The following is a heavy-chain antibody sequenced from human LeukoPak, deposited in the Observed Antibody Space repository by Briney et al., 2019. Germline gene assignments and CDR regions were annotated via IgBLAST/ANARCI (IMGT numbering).Heavy chain of an antibody. CDR2: IYPGDSDT. Sequence: GESLEISCQGSGSIFTSYWIGWVRQLPGKGLEWMGIIYPGDSDTRYSPSFQGQVTISAHKSISTAYLQWSSLKASDTAMYYCARQGYDENWFDPWGQGTLVTVSS. J-gene: IGHJ5*02. CDR1: GSIFTSYW. D-gene: IGHD3-16*01. CDR3: ARQGYDENWFDP. V-gene: IGHV5-51*01.